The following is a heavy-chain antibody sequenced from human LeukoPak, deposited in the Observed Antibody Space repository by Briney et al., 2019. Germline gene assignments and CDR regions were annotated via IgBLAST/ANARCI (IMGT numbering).Heavy chain of an antibody. D-gene: IGHD5-18*01. CDR1: GGSISSYY. Sequence: PSETLSLTCTVSGGSISSYYWSWIRQPPGKGLEWKGYIYYSGSTNYNPSLKSRVTISVDTSKNQFSLKLSSVTAADTAVYYCARDGYSYCLYYFDYGGQGTLDTVSS. V-gene: IGHV4-59*01. CDR2: IYYSGST. CDR3: ARDGYSYCLYYFDY. J-gene: IGHJ4*02.